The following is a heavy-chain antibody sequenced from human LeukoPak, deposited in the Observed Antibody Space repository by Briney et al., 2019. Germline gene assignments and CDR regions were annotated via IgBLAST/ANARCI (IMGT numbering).Heavy chain of an antibody. CDR3: ARVLMTAGGTPLSLGHGMDV. Sequence: ASVKVSCKASGYIFSSYVMHWVRQAPGQRLEWMGWINVGNGNTKYSQKFQGSVIITRDTSASTAHMELSSLRSEDTAVYYCARVLMTAGGTPLSLGHGMDVWGQGTTVTVSS. V-gene: IGHV1-3*01. J-gene: IGHJ6*02. CDR1: GYIFSSYV. D-gene: IGHD6-13*01. CDR2: INVGNGNT.